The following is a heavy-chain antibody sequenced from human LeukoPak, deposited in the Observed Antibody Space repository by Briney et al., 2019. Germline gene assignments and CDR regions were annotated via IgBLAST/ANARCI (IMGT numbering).Heavy chain of an antibody. D-gene: IGHD3-22*01. CDR1: GFTFSSYG. CDR3: ARDLEDSSPFGAFDM. Sequence: GRSLRLSCAASGFTFSSYGMHWIRQAPGKGLEWVAVISYDGSNKYYADSVKGRFTISRDNSKNTLYLQMNSLRAEDTAVYYCARDLEDSSPFGAFDMWGQGTMVTVSS. J-gene: IGHJ3*02. V-gene: IGHV3-30*03. CDR2: ISYDGSNK.